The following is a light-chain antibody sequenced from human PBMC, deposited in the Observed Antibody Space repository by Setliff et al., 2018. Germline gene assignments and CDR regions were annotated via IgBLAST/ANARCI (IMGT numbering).Light chain of an antibody. CDR1: SSDVGAYDY. V-gene: IGLV2-14*01. CDR3: SSYTSSSTPVV. CDR2: DVS. J-gene: IGLJ2*01. Sequence: LTQPASVSGSPGQSIAISCTGTSSDVGAYDYVSWYQQHPDRAPKLMIYDVSKRPSGVSNRFSGSKSGNTASLTISGLQAEDEADYYCSSYTSSSTPVVFGGGTK.